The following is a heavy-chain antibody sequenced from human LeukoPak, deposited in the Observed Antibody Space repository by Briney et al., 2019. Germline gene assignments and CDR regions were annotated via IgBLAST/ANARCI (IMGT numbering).Heavy chain of an antibody. J-gene: IGHJ4*02. CDR1: GFTFSTYW. V-gene: IGHV3-7*01. Sequence: GGSLRLSCAASGFTFSTYWMSWVRQAPGKGLEWVASINQDGSQKRYVDSVQGRFTISRDNPKNSLFLQMNSLRAEDTAVYYCARLKDDVTKLDYWGQGTLVTVSS. CDR2: INQDGSQK. CDR3: ARLKDDVTKLDY. D-gene: IGHD2-8*01.